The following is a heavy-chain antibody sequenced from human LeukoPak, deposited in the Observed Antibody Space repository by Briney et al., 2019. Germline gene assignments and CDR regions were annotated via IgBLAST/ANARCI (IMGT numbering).Heavy chain of an antibody. CDR2: IFYTGST. V-gene: IGHV4-59*01. CDR1: GGSISSYY. Sequence: PSETLSLTCTVSGGSISSYYWSWIRQPPGKGLELIGYIFYTGSTNYNPSLKSRVTISFGTSENQFSLKLTSVTAADTAVYYCARSDTSGGVIAFDAFDIWGRGTMVTVSS. J-gene: IGHJ3*02. CDR3: ARSDTSGGVIAFDAFDI. D-gene: IGHD3-16*02.